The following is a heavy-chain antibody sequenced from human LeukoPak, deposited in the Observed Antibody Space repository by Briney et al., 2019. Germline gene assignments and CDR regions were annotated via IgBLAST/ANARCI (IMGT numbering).Heavy chain of an antibody. V-gene: IGHV3-74*01. D-gene: IGHD3-3*01. CDR3: ARYYGNYRRHPFDY. CDR1: GFTLSSYW. CDR2: INHDGSTT. J-gene: IGHJ4*02. Sequence: GGSLRLSCAASGFTLSSYWMHWVRQAPGKGLVWVSRINHDGSTTTYADSVEGRFTISRDNAKNALFLQMNSLRVEDTAVYYCARYYGNYRRHPFDYWGLGTLVTVSS.